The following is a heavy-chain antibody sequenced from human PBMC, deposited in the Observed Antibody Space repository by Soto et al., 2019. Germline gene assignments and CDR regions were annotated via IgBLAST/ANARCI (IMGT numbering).Heavy chain of an antibody. D-gene: IGHD1-26*01. Sequence: SETLSLTCGVSGYSITSGFYWGWVRQSPGKGLEWIGSISYSAKTFYNPSLASRLSIAVDTSMNQFSLRLTSVTAADTALYYCTRGAGAPWVRFDYWGQGTLVTVSS. J-gene: IGHJ4*02. CDR2: ISYSAKT. CDR3: TRGAGAPWVRFDY. CDR1: GYSITSGFY. V-gene: IGHV4-38-2*01.